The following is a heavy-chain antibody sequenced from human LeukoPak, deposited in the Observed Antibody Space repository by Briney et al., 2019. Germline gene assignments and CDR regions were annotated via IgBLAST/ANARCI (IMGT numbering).Heavy chain of an antibody. D-gene: IGHD3-22*01. CDR3: ARGIRYYYDSSGYYRTDRFDP. CDR2: IYYSGST. Sequence: PSETLSLTCTVSGGSISSYYWSWIRQPPGKGLEWIGYIYYSGSTNYNPTLKSRVTISVATSKNQFSLRLSSVTAADTAVYYCARGIRYYYDSSGYYRTDRFDPWGQGTLVTVSS. J-gene: IGHJ5*02. CDR1: GGSISSYY. V-gene: IGHV4-59*01.